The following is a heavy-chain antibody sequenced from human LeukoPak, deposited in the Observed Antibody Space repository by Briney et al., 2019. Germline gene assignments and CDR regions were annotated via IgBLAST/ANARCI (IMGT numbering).Heavy chain of an antibody. CDR2: ISSSGNT. Sequence: GGSLRLSCAASGFTFSRSAMTWVHQTPGKGLDWVSSISSSGNTYYADSVKGRFTISRDNSKNMLYLQMNSLRAEDTAVYYCVKGRISEDGLDFWGQGTLVTVSS. CDR1: GFTFSRSA. J-gene: IGHJ4*02. V-gene: IGHV3-23*01. D-gene: IGHD6-13*01. CDR3: VKGRISEDGLDF.